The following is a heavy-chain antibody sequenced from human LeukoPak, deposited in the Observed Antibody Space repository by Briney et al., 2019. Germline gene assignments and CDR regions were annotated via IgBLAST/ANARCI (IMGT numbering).Heavy chain of an antibody. CDR3: AKEGAAAGLFDY. D-gene: IGHD6-13*01. CDR1: GFAFSSYA. J-gene: IGHJ4*02. CDR2: ISGSGGST. V-gene: IGHV3-23*01. Sequence: VGSLRLSCAASGFAFSSYAMSWVRQAPGKGLEWVSAISGSGGSTYYADSVKGRFTISRDNSKNTLYLQMNSLRAEDTAVYYCAKEGAAAGLFDYWGQGTLVTVSS.